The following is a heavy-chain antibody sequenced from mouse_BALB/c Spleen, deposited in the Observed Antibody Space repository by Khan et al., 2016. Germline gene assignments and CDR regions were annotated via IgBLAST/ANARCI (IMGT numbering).Heavy chain of an antibody. D-gene: IGHD2-14*01. CDR2: ISDGGSYT. J-gene: IGHJ2*01. CDR3: ARDRYDYFDY. V-gene: IGHV5-4*02. CDR1: GFTFSDYY. Sequence: EVELVESGGGLVKPGGSLKLSCAASGFTFSDYYMYWVRQTPEKRLEWVATISDGGSYTYYPDSVQGRFTISRDNAKNNLYLQMSSLKSEDTAMYYFARDRYDYFDYWGQGTTLTVSS.